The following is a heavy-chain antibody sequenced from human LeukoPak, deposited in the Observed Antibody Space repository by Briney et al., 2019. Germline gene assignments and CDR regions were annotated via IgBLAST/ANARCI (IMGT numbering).Heavy chain of an antibody. CDR2: IIPILGIA. V-gene: IGHV1-69*04. Sequence: SVKVSCKASGGTFSSYTISWVRQAPGQGLEWMGRIIPILGIANYAQKFQGRVTITADESTSTAYMELSSLRSEDTAVYYCARDEGTTGTKKPHFFDYWGQGTLVTVSS. J-gene: IGHJ4*02. CDR1: GGTFSSYT. D-gene: IGHD1-1*01. CDR3: ARDEGTTGTKKPHFFDY.